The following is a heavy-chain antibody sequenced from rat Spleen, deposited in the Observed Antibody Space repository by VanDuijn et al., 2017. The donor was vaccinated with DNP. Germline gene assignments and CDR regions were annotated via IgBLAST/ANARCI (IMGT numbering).Heavy chain of an antibody. Sequence: EVQLVESGGGLVQPGRSMKFSCAATGFTFSSFPMGWVRQAPTKGLEWVATISSSGRDTYYRDFVKGRFTISRDNAKSTLYLQMDSLRSEDTATYYCTRDGPPYYGVPFDYWGQGVMVTVSS. CDR2: ISSSGRDT. D-gene: IGHD1-7*01. J-gene: IGHJ2*01. CDR3: TRDGPPYYGVPFDY. CDR1: GFTFSSFP. V-gene: IGHV5-46*01.